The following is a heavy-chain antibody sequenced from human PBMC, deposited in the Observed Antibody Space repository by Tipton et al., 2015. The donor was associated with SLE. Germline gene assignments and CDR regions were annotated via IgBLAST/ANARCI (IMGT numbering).Heavy chain of an antibody. J-gene: IGHJ6*02. CDR2: ISPNGGGT. CDR3: TREVYSGSYYYYYGMDV. V-gene: IGHV1-2*06. D-gene: IGHD1-26*01. CDR1: RYTFTGYS. Sequence: QSGAEVKKPGASVQVSCKASRYTFTGYSVHWVRQAPGQGLEWMGRISPNGGGTNYAQKFQGRVTMTRDTSSSTAYMELSRLRSDDTAVYYCTREVYSGSYYYYYGMDVWGQGTTVTIS.